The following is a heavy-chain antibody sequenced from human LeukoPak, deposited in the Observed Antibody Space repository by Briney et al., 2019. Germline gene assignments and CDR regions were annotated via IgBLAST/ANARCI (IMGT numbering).Heavy chain of an antibody. Sequence: GGSLRLSCAASGFTFSSYAMSWVRQAPGKGLEWVSAISGSGGSTYYADSVKGRFTISRDNSKNTLYLQMNSLRAEDTAVYYCASLRDDYGDYFYYWGQGTLVTVSS. D-gene: IGHD4-17*01. V-gene: IGHV3-23*01. CDR1: GFTFSSYA. CDR3: ASLRDDYGDYFYY. CDR2: ISGSGGST. J-gene: IGHJ4*02.